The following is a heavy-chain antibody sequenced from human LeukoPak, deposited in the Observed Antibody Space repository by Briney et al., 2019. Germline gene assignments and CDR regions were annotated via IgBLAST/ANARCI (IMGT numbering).Heavy chain of an antibody. V-gene: IGHV3-21*01. Sequence: PGGSLRLSCAASGFTFSSYSMNWVRQAPGKGPEWVSSISSSSSHIYYADSVKGRFTISRDNAKNSLYLQMNSLRAEDTAVYYCARDLPDSYGYLRADYWGQGTLVTVSS. J-gene: IGHJ4*02. CDR2: ISSSSSHI. CDR3: ARDLPDSYGYLRADY. D-gene: IGHD5-18*01. CDR1: GFTFSSYS.